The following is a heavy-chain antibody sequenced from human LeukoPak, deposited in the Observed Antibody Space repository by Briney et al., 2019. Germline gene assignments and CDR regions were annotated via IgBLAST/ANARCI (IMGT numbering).Heavy chain of an antibody. CDR1: GFSISNYW. CDR2: ISSSGNTI. D-gene: IGHD6-19*01. Sequence: GGSLRLSCAVSGFSISNYWMTWVRQAPGKGLEWVSYISSSGNTIYYADSMKGRFTISRDNAKNSLYLQMNSLRAEDTAVYYCARVLGAVAGTVDAFDIWGQGTLVIVSS. CDR3: ARVLGAVAGTVDAFDI. V-gene: IGHV3-11*01. J-gene: IGHJ3*02.